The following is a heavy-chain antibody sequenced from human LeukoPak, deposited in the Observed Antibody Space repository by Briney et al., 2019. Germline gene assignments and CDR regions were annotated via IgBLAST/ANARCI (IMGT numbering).Heavy chain of an antibody. Sequence: GGSLRLSCAASGFTFSSYGMHWVRQAPGKGLEWVALMWYDGSNKNYGDSVKGRSTISRDNSKNTLYLQMNSLRAEDTAVYYCAKDEKTYSNGDLDYWGQGTLVTVS. CDR2: MWYDGSNK. V-gene: IGHV3-33*06. CDR1: GFTFSSYG. CDR3: AKDEKTYSNGDLDY. D-gene: IGHD6-19*01. J-gene: IGHJ4*02.